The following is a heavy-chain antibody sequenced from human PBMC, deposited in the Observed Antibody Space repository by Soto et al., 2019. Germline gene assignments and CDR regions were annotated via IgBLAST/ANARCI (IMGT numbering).Heavy chain of an antibody. CDR3: ARLEGLATISYYFDF. D-gene: IGHD3-9*01. CDR1: GDSINSDKYY. Sequence: QLQLQESGPGLVKPSETLSLTCSVSGDSINSDKYYWGWIRQPPGKGLEWIGSIYFRGNTYYNPSLPTRVTISLDKSKGQFSRKLNSVTAADSAVYFCARLEGLATISYYFDFWGQGALVTVSS. CDR2: IYFRGNT. V-gene: IGHV4-39*01. J-gene: IGHJ4*02.